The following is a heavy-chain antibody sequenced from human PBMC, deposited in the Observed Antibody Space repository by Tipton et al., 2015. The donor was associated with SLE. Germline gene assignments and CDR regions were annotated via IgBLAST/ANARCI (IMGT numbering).Heavy chain of an antibody. CDR3: ARGDSTFDF. J-gene: IGHJ4*02. V-gene: IGHV4-4*08. D-gene: IGHD2/OR15-2a*01. CDR2: IYINGNT. CDR1: GGSLSSHY. Sequence: TLSLTCTVSGGSLSSHYWSWSRRPPGKGLEWIGYIYINGNTNYNPSLKSRITMSVDTSKKQFVLKLSSVNAADTAVYYCARGDSTFDFWSQGTLVTVSS.